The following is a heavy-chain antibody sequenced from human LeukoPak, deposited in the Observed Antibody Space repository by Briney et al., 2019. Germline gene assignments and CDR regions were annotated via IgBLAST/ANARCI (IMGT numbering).Heavy chain of an antibody. D-gene: IGHD1-14*01. V-gene: IGHV4-59*01. CDR2: IYYRGST. J-gene: IGHJ4*02. CDR3: ARGYSSFDY. Sequence: SETLSLTCTVSGGSISSYYWSWIRQPPGKGLEWIGYIYYRGSTNYNPSLKSRVTISVDTSKNQFSLKLSSVTAADTAVYYCARGYSSFDYWGQGTLVTVSS. CDR1: GGSISSYY.